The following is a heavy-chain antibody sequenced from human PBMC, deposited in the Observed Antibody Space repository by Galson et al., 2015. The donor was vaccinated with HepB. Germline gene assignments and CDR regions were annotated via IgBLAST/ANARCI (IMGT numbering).Heavy chain of an antibody. CDR3: ARHRGTFYYYYGMDV. J-gene: IGHJ6*02. CDR2: IYYSGST. Sequence: SETLSLTCTVSGDSLSSSGYYWGWIRQPPGKGLEWIGSIYYSGSTYYNPSLKSRVTISVDTSKNQFSLKLSSVTAADTAVYYCARHRGTFYYYYGMDVWGQGTTVTVSS. D-gene: IGHD1-1*01. CDR1: GDSLSSSGYY. V-gene: IGHV4-39*01.